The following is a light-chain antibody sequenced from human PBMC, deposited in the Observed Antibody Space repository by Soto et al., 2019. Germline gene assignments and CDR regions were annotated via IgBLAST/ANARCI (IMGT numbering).Light chain of an antibody. CDR3: QKYNSAPLT. J-gene: IGKJ4*01. Sequence: IVLTQSPATLSLSPGERATLSCRARQTVSTYLSWYQHKPGQAPRLLIYGASNRATGVPARFSGSGSGTDFTLTISSLEPEDSAVYYCQKYNSAPLTFGGGTKVEIK. CDR1: QTVSTY. CDR2: GAS. V-gene: IGKV3-11*01.